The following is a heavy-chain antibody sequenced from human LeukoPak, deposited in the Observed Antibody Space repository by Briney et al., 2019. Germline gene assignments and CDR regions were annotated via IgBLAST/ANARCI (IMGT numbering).Heavy chain of an antibody. Sequence: GGSLGLSCAASGFTFSSYGMHWVRQAPGKGLEWVAVISYDGSNKYYADSVKGRFTISRDNSKNTLYLQMNSLRAEDTAVYYCASGVTTIYWGQGTLVTVSS. CDR1: GFTFSSYG. V-gene: IGHV3-30*03. J-gene: IGHJ4*02. CDR2: ISYDGSNK. CDR3: ASGVTTIY. D-gene: IGHD5-12*01.